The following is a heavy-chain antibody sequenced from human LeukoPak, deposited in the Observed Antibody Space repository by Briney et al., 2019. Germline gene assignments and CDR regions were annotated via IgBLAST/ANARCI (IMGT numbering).Heavy chain of an antibody. CDR1: GFTFSNYA. Sequence: GGSLRLSCAASGFTFSNYAMNWVRQAPGKGLEWVSALTSSGDTIFYADSVRGRFTTSRDNSKNTLYLQMSGLRAEDTAVYYCASGIPFEYWGQGTLVTVSS. CDR2: LTSSGDTI. V-gene: IGHV3-23*01. D-gene: IGHD5-18*01. J-gene: IGHJ4*02. CDR3: ASGIPFEY.